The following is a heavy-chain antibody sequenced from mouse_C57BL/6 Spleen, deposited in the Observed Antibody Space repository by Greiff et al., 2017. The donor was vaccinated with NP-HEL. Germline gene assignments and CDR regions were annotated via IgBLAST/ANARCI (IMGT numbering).Heavy chain of an antibody. J-gene: IGHJ2*01. CDR1: GYTFTSYW. Sequence: VQLKQSGAELVKPGASVKLSCKASGYTFTSYWMHWVKQRPGQGLEWIGMIHPNSGSTNYNEKFKSKATLTVDKSSSTAYMQLSSLTSEDSAVYYCAREGIYYDYSFDYWGQGTTLTVSS. V-gene: IGHV1-64*01. CDR2: IHPNSGST. D-gene: IGHD2-4*01. CDR3: AREGIYYDYSFDY.